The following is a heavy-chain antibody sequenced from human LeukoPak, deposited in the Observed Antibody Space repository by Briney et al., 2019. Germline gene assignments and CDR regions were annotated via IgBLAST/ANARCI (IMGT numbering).Heavy chain of an antibody. Sequence: ASVKASCKAFGYTFTGYYMHWVRQAPGQGLEWMGWINPNSGGTNYAQKFQGRVTMTRDTSISTAYMELSRLRSDDTAVYYCASGGTIFGVVSHFDYWGQGTLVTVSS. J-gene: IGHJ4*02. D-gene: IGHD3-3*01. CDR1: GYTFTGYY. V-gene: IGHV1-2*02. CDR3: ASGGTIFGVVSHFDY. CDR2: INPNSGGT.